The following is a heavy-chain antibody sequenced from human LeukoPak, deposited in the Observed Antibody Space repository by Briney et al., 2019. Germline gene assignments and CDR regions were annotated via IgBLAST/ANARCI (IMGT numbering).Heavy chain of an antibody. V-gene: IGHV3-23*01. Sequence: PGGSLRLSCAASGFTFSSYAMSWVRQAPGKGLEWVSAIRGSGGSTYYADSVKGRFTISRDNSKNTLYLQMNSLRAEDTAVYYCAKLQSDGLRTYYGMDVWGQGTTVTVSS. D-gene: IGHD4-17*01. J-gene: IGHJ6*02. CDR3: AKLQSDGLRTYYGMDV. CDR2: IRGSGGST. CDR1: GFTFSSYA.